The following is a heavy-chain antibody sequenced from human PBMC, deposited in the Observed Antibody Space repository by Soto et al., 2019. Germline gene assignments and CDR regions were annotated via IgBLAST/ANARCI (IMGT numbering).Heavy chain of an antibody. V-gene: IGHV1-8*01. D-gene: IGHD3-22*01. J-gene: IGHJ2*01. CDR2: MNPYSGDT. CDR1: GYTFASYD. Sequence: QVQLVQSGAEVKKPGASVKVSCKSSGYTFASYDITWVRQATGQGLEWMGWMNPYSGDTGYAQKFQGRVTLTSNTAISTAYMELNSLRSEDTAVYYCARGPLPNYYDSRSDWYFDLWGRGTLVTVSS. CDR3: ARGPLPNYYDSRSDWYFDL.